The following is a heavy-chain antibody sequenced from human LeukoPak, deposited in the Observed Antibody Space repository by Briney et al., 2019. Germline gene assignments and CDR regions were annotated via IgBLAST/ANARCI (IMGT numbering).Heavy chain of an antibody. J-gene: IGHJ6*03. D-gene: IGHD6-19*01. CDR1: GFTFSSYS. CDR3: ARDFSSGWSADYYYYYYYMDV. V-gene: IGHV3-21*01. CDR2: ISSSSSYI. Sequence: GGSLRLSCAASGFTFSSYSMNWVRQAPGKGLEWVSSISSSSSYIYYADSVKGRFTISRDNAKNSLYLQMNSLRAEDTAVYYCARDFSSGWSADYYYYYYYMDVWGKGTTVTISS.